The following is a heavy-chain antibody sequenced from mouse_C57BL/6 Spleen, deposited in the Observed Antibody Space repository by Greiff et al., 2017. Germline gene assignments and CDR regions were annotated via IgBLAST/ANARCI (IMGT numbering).Heavy chain of an antibody. Sequence: EVQLQQSGPELVKPGASVKISCKASGYTFTDYYMNWVKQSHGKSLEWIGDINPNNGGTSYNQKFKGKATLTVDKSSSTAYMELRSLTSEDSAVYYCARHLHYYGSSYPYWYFDVWGTGTTVTVSS. CDR1: GYTFTDYY. CDR2: INPNNGGT. D-gene: IGHD1-1*01. J-gene: IGHJ1*03. V-gene: IGHV1-26*01. CDR3: ARHLHYYGSSYPYWYFDV.